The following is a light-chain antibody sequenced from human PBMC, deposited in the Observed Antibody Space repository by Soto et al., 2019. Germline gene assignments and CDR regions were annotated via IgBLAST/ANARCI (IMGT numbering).Light chain of an antibody. J-gene: IGLJ1*01. CDR1: SSDVGGYNY. V-gene: IGLV2-8*01. CDR2: EVY. Sequence: QSVLTQPPSASGSPGQSVTISCTGTSSDVGGYNYVSWYQHHPGKAPKLIIYEVYKRPSGVPDRFSGSKSGNTAALTVSGLQADDEADYSCSSYVGTNSHVFGTVTKVTDL. CDR3: SSYVGTNSHV.